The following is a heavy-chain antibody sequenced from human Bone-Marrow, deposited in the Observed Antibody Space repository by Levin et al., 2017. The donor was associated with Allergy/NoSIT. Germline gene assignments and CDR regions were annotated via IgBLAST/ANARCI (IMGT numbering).Heavy chain of an antibody. D-gene: IGHD6-13*01. CDR3: TRESSSWFQDYYYMDV. CDR2: TYYGSKWYS. Sequence: TSETLSLTCVISGDSVSSNTATWNWIRQSPSRGLEWLGRTYYGSKWYSDYATSVKSRITIKSDTSKNQFSLQLNSVTPEDTAVYFCTRESSSWFQDYYYMDVWGKGTTVTVSS. J-gene: IGHJ6*03. CDR1: GDSVSSNTAT. V-gene: IGHV6-1*01.